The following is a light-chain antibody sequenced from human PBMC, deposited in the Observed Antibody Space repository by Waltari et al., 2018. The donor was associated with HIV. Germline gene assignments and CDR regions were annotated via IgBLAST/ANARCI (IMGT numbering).Light chain of an antibody. CDR2: EDT. J-gene: IGLJ1*01. V-gene: IGLV3-1*01. Sequence: SYDLTQPPSVSVSPGQTASIPCSGHKLGDKYVSCYQQRPGQYPVLVIFEDTKRPSDIPERFSGSNSGNTATLTISGTQAMDEADYFCQAWDNSAAVFGSGTKVTVL. CDR1: KLGDKY. CDR3: QAWDNSAAV.